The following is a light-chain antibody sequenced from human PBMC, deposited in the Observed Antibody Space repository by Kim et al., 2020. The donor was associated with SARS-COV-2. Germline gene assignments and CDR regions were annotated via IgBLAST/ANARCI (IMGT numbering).Light chain of an antibody. CDR2: DTS. CDR3: QQYDTLPYT. CDR1: QGMSGH. J-gene: IGKJ2*01. Sequence: STSVGGTVTFTCQASQGMSGHLIWYHQKPGKAPNLLIFDTSNLESGVPSRFSGGGSGTYFTLTITSVQPEDIATYYCQQYDTLPYTFGQGTKLEI. V-gene: IGKV1-33*01.